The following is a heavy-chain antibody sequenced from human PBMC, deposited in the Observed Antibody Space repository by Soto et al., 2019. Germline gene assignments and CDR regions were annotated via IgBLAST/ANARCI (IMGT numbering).Heavy chain of an antibody. CDR3: ARGYYYGSGSYYPIGYYGMDV. CDR2: IYYSGST. V-gene: IGHV4-39*01. D-gene: IGHD3-10*01. Sequence: PSEALSLTCILSGSSIRSSSYYWGWMRQPPGKGLEWIGSIYYSGSTYYNPSLKSRVTISVDTSKNLFSLKLSSVTAADTAVYYCARGYYYGSGSYYPIGYYGMDVWGQGTTVT. CDR1: GSSIRSSSYY. J-gene: IGHJ6*02.